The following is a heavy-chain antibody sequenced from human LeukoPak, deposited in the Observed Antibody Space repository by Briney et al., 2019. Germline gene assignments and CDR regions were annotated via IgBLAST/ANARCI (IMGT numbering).Heavy chain of an antibody. CDR3: ARLLGYCSSTSCHDAFDI. CDR2: IIPIFGTA. V-gene: IGHV1-69*13. Sequence: GASVKVSCKASGGTFSSYAFSWVRQAPGQGLEWRGGIIPIFGTANYAQKFQGRVTITADESTSTAYMELSSLRSEDTAVYYCARLLGYCSSTSCHDAFDIWGQGTMVTVSS. CDR1: GGTFSSYA. D-gene: IGHD2-2*01. J-gene: IGHJ3*02.